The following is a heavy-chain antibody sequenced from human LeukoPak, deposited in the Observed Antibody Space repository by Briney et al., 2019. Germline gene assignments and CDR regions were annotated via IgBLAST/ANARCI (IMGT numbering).Heavy chain of an antibody. CDR1: GGTFSGYA. CDR2: VIPSLGGA. D-gene: IGHD6-13*01. J-gene: IGHJ5*02. V-gene: IGHV1-69*04. CDR3: ARQRIAAPYDS. Sequence: GASVKVSCKASGGTFSGYAINWVRQAPGQGLEWMGRVIPSLGGANYAQNFQGRVTFTADKSTLTAYMELSSLRSEDTAVYYCARQRIAAPYDSWGQGTLVTASS.